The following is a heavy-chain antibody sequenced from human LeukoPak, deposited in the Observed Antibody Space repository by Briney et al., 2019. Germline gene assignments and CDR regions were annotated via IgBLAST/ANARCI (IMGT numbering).Heavy chain of an antibody. CDR1: GFTFSSYA. CDR3: ARATGPFDY. J-gene: IGHJ4*02. D-gene: IGHD2-8*02. Sequence: GGSLRLSCAASGFTFSSYAMSWVRQAPGKGLEWVSVIYSGGSTYYADSVKGRFTISRHNSKNTLYLQMNSLRAEDTAVYYCARATGPFDYWGQGTLVTVSS. V-gene: IGHV3-53*04. CDR2: IYSGGST.